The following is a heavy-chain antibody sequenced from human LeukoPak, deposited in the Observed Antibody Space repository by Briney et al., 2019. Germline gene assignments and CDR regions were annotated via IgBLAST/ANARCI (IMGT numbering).Heavy chain of an antibody. D-gene: IGHD2-2*01. V-gene: IGHV3-23*01. J-gene: IGHJ5*02. Sequence: GTLRLSYAASGFTFKNYAMRGVRQAPGKGGEGVSDISGSGGSKYYADSVKGRFTISRDNSKNTLYLQMNSLRAEDTAVYYCAKGPDCSSTSCYGNWFDPWGQGTLVTVSS. CDR2: ISGSGGSK. CDR3: AKGPDCSSTSCYGNWFDP. CDR1: GFTFKNYA.